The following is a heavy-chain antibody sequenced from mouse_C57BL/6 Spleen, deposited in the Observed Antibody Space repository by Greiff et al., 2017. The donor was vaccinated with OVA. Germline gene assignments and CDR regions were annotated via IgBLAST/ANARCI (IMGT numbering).Heavy chain of an antibody. CDR2: IYPGDGDT. Sequence: QVQLQQSGAELVKPGASVKISCKASGYAFSSYWMNWVKQRPGKGLEWIGQIYPGDGDTNYNGKFKGKATLTADKSSSTAYMQLSSLTSEDSAVYFCARREHYGNPSYFDYWGQGTTLTVSS. CDR1: GYAFSSYW. V-gene: IGHV1-80*01. J-gene: IGHJ2*01. D-gene: IGHD1-1*01. CDR3: ARREHYGNPSYFDY.